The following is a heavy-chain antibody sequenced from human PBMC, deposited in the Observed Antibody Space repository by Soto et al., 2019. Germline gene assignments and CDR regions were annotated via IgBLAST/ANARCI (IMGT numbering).Heavy chain of an antibody. CDR1: ELTMTNAW. CDR2: IKSTTEGGTP. J-gene: IGHJ4*02. Sequence: EVRLEESGGGLLKHGGSLRLSCVASELTMTNAWMSWVRQAPGKGLEWVGRIKSTTEGGTPDYAAPVKGRYTLSRDDSKNTLYLQMNSLMKENTSMYYCANVIRGFRYSPYWGQGTLVTVAS. D-gene: IGHD5-18*01. V-gene: IGHV3-15*01. CDR3: ANVIRGFRYSPY.